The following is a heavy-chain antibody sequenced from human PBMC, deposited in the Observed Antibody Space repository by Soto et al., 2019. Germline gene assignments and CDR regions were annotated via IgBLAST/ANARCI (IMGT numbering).Heavy chain of an antibody. CDR1: GDSLKNHY. V-gene: IGHV4-59*11. J-gene: IGHJ4*02. CDR2: IYDSGST. Sequence: PSETLSLTCSVSGDSLKNHYWAWIRHSPGKGLEWIGNIYDSGSTNYSPALKSRVSMSVDTSKNSLYLQMNSLRAEDTAVHYCARGGRTMIVATVFDYWGQGTLVTVSS. CDR3: ARGGRTMIVATVFDY. D-gene: IGHD3-22*01.